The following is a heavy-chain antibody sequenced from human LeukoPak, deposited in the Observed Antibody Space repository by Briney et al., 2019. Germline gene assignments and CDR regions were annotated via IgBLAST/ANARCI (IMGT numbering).Heavy chain of an antibody. V-gene: IGHV4-59*01. D-gene: IGHD1-7*01. CDR1: GGSISSYY. J-gene: IGHJ4*02. Sequence: SETLSLTCAVSGGSISSYYWSWIRERPGKGLEWIGYIYYSGSTNFNPSLKSRVTISLDTSKNQFSLKLSSVTAADTAVYYCASGNWNYYYFDYWGQGTLVTVSS. CDR2: IYYSGST. CDR3: ASGNWNYYYFDY.